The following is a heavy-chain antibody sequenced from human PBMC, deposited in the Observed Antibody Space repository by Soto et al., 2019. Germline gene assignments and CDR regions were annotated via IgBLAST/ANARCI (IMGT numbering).Heavy chain of an antibody. J-gene: IGHJ5*02. V-gene: IGHV4-34*01. D-gene: IGHD2-2*01. Sequence: QVQLQQWGAGLLKPSETLSLTCAVYGGSFSGYYWSWIRQPPGKGLEWIGEINHSGSTNYNPSLKSRVTISVATSKNQFSLKLSSVTAADTAVYYCARGIVVVPAAIGTRWFDPWGQGTLVTVSS. CDR1: GGSFSGYY. CDR3: ARGIVVVPAAIGTRWFDP. CDR2: INHSGST.